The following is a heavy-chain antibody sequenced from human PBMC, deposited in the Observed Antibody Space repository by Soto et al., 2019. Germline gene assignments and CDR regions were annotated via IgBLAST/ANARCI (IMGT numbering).Heavy chain of an antibody. V-gene: IGHV4-59*08. CDR1: GGSISSYY. J-gene: IGHJ4*02. D-gene: IGHD1-1*01. CDR3: ARRYGYSFDY. CDR2: IYYSGST. Sequence: QVQLQESGPGLVKPSETLSLTCPASGGSISSYYWSWIRQPPGKGLEWIGDIYYSGSTNYKPSLKSRVTISVDTSKHQFSLKLSSVTAADAAVYYCARRYGYSFDYWGQGTLVTVSS.